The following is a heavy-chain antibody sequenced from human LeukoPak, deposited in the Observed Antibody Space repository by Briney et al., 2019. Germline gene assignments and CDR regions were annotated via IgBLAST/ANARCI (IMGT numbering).Heavy chain of an antibody. D-gene: IGHD2-15*01. V-gene: IGHV3-11*01. CDR3: ARGEPIVVAVGANGYYGMDV. CDR2: ISTNGRTT. J-gene: IGHJ6*02. CDR1: GFNFYDYY. Sequence: GGSLRLSCAASGFNFYDYYMTWIRQAPGKGLEWISYISTNGRTTYYSDSVKGRFTISRDNAKNSLYLQMNSLRAEDTAVYYCARGEPIVVAVGANGYYGMDVWGQGTTVSVFS.